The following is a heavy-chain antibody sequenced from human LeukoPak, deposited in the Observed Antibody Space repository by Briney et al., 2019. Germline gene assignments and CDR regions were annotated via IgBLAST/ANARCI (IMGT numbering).Heavy chain of an antibody. D-gene: IGHD1/OR15-1a*01. CDR3: ARGPGTVGLSP. V-gene: IGHV4-34*01. CDR2: INHSGDT. Sequence: SETLSLTCNVSGTSFTHYYWGWIRQTPEKGLEWIGQINHSGDTSYNPSLRSRVTLSVDSSKNQFSLKVTSVTAADTGVYYCARGPGTVGLSPWGQGTLVTVSS. J-gene: IGHJ5*02. CDR1: GTSFTHYY.